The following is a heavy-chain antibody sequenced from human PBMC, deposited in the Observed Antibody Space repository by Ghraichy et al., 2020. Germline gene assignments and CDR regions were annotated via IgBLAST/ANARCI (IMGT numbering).Heavy chain of an antibody. CDR3: ARGAYYDFWSGYQTGGWFDP. CDR2: MNPNSGNT. J-gene: IGHJ5*02. CDR1: GYTFTSYD. V-gene: IGHV1-8*01. Sequence: ASVKVSCKASGYTFTSYDINWVRQATGQGLEWMGWMNPNSGNTGYAQKFQGRVTMTRNTSISTAYMELSSLRSEDTAVYYCARGAYYDFWSGYQTGGWFDPWGQGTLVTVSS. D-gene: IGHD3-3*01.